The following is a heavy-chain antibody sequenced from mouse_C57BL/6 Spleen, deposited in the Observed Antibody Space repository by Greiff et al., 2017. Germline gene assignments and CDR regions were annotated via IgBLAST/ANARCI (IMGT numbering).Heavy chain of an antibody. Sequence: QVQLQQPGAELVKPGASVKLSCKASGFTFTSYWMHWVKQRPGQGLEWIGMIHPNSGSTNYNAKFKSKATLTVDKSSSTAYMQLSSLTSEDSAVYYCASAESSDYWGQGTTLTVSS. CDR1: GFTFTSYW. V-gene: IGHV1-64*01. CDR2: IHPNSGST. J-gene: IGHJ2*01. CDR3: ASAESSDY.